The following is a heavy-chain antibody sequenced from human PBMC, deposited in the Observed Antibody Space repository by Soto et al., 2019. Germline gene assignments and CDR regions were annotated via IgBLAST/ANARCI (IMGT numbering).Heavy chain of an antibody. V-gene: IGHV1-18*01. J-gene: IGHJ4*02. D-gene: IGHD3-16*01. CDR1: GYIFTKYY. CDR3: ARWDGFFGAGGVD. Sequence: QVQLVQSGDEVREPGASVKVSCKASGYIFTKYYIAWVRQAPGQGLEWMGMINGYNGKANYGQDFRGRVIITTDTSTTTAYMALRSLTSDDTGVYYCARWDGFFGAGGVDWGQGTLVTVSS. CDR2: INGYNGKA.